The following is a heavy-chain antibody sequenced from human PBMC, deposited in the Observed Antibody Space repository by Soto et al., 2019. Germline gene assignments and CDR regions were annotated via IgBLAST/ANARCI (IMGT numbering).Heavy chain of an antibody. CDR3: ASNLYSDCSGYYRSDAFDS. V-gene: IGHV4-30-2*01. J-gene: IGHJ3*02. CDR1: GGSISSGGYS. CDR2: IYHSGST. Sequence: SETLSLTCAVSGGSISSGGYSWSWIRQPPGKGLGWIGYIYHSGSTYYNPSLKSRVTISVDRSKNQFSLKLSSVTAAVTAVYYCASNLYSDCSGYYRSDAFDSWGQGTMVTVSS. D-gene: IGHD3-22*01.